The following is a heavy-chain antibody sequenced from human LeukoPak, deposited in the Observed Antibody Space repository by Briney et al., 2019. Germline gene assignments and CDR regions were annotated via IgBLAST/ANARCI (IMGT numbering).Heavy chain of an antibody. CDR3: ARDYYGSGSLDY. V-gene: IGHV3-11*04. CDR2: ISSSGSTI. CDR1: GGSFSGYY. D-gene: IGHD3-10*01. Sequence: LSLTCAVYGGSFSGYYMSWIRQAPGKGLEWVSYISSSGSTIYYADSVKGRFTISRDNAKNSLYLQMNSLRAEGTAVYYCARDYYGSGSLDYWGQGTLVTVSS. J-gene: IGHJ4*02.